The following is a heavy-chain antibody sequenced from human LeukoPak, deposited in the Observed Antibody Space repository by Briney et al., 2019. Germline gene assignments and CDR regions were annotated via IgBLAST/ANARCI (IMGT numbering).Heavy chain of an antibody. CDR1: GYTFTSYD. V-gene: IGHV1-8*01. D-gene: IGHD4-11*01. J-gene: IGHJ5*02. CDR3: ARGTWDYSNSYNWFDP. CDR2: MNPNSGNT. Sequence: ASVKVSCKASGYTFTSYDINWVRQATGQGLEWKGWMNPNSGNTGYAQKFQGRVTMTRNTSISTAYMELSSLRSEDTAVYYCARGTWDYSNSYNWFDPWGQGTLVTVSS.